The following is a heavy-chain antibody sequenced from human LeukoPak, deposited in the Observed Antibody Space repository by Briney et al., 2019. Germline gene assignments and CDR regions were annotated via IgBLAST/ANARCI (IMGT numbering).Heavy chain of an antibody. CDR2: INPNSGGA. CDR1: GYTFTDYP. Sequence: ASVKVSCKASGYTFTDYPMHWVRQAPGQGLEWMGWINPNSGGANYAQRFQGRVTMTRDTSISTAYMELSRLTSDDTAVYYCARDASWKPFDDWGQGTLVTVSS. V-gene: IGHV1-2*02. J-gene: IGHJ4*02. CDR3: ARDASWKPFDD. D-gene: IGHD1-1*01.